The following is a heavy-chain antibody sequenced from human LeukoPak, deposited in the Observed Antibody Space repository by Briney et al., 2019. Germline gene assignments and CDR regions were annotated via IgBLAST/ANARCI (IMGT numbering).Heavy chain of an antibody. CDR1: GGSISSYY. J-gene: IGHJ6*04. V-gene: IGHV4-59*06. CDR2: IYYSGST. D-gene: IGHD2-2*01. Sequence: PSETLSLTCTVSGGSISSYYWSWIRQPPGKGLEWIGYIYYSGSTYYNPSLKSRVTISVDTSKNQFSLKLSSVTAADTAVYYCATTIVVVPAAYYYGMDVWGKGTTVTVSS. CDR3: ATTIVVVPAAYYYGMDV.